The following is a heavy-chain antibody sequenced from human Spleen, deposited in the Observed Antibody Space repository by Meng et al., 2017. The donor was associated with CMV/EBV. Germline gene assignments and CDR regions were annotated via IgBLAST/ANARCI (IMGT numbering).Heavy chain of an antibody. Sequence: GGSLRLSCAASGFTFSDYYMSWIRQAPGKGLEWVSYISSSGSTIYYADSVKGRFTISRDNAKNSLYLQMNSLRAEDTAVYYCAKDYGLRFLEWLLLTPPDYWGQGTLVTVSS. CDR3: AKDYGLRFLEWLLLTPPDY. D-gene: IGHD3-3*01. J-gene: IGHJ4*02. CDR2: ISSSGSTI. V-gene: IGHV3-11*04. CDR1: GFTFSDYY.